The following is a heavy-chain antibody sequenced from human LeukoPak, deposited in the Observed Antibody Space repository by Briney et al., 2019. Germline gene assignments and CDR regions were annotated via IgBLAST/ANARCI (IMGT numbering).Heavy chain of an antibody. D-gene: IGHD6-6*01. CDR2: INSDGSEG. J-gene: IGHJ3*01. Sequence: GGSLRLSCAASGFTFSSYWMNWARQALGKGLEWVASINSDGSEGYYADVVKGRFTISRDNAKNSLYLQINSLRAEDTAVYYCARSSYSSSSSVWGQGTMVTVSS. CDR1: GFTFSSYW. V-gene: IGHV3-7*03. CDR3: ARSSYSSSSSV.